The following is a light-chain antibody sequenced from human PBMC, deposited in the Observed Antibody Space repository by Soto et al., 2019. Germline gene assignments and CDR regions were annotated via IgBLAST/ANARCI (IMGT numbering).Light chain of an antibody. Sequence: IVLTQFPCTLPLSPGDRATLSCRASQPTRNNCLAWYQQKPGKAPKLLIYEASSRTSGIPARFSGSGSGTDFTLTISSLQPDDFATYYCQHYSSYPETFGQGTKVDIK. J-gene: IGKJ1*01. V-gene: IGKV3-20*01. CDR3: QHYSSYPET. CDR2: EAS. CDR1: QPTRNNC.